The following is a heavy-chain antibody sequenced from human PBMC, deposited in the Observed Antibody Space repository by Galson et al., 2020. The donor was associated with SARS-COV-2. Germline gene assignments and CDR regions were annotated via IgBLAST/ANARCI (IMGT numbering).Heavy chain of an antibody. Sequence: SETLSLTCAVYGGSFSGYYWSWIRQPPGKGLEWIGEINHSGSTNYNPSLKSRVTISVDTSKNQFSLKLSSVTAADTAVYYCARGGIAAAGLGVYYYYGMDVWGQGTTVTVSS. CDR3: ARGGIAAAGLGVYYYYGMDV. CDR2: INHSGST. J-gene: IGHJ6*02. V-gene: IGHV4-34*01. D-gene: IGHD6-13*01. CDR1: GGSFSGYY.